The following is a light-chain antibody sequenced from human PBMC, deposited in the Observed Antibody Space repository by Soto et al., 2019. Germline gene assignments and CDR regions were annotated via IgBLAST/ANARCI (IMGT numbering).Light chain of an antibody. CDR3: QQFYSAPPT. V-gene: IGKV4-1*01. Sequence: DIVMTQSPDSLTVSLGERATMNCKSSQSVLYSPKNKTYLAWYQRKPGQPPKPLIYWASTRESGVPDRFSGSGSGTDFTLTISSLQAEDVAVYYCQQFYSAPPTFGQGTKLEI. CDR1: QSVLYSPKNKTY. CDR2: WAS. J-gene: IGKJ2*01.